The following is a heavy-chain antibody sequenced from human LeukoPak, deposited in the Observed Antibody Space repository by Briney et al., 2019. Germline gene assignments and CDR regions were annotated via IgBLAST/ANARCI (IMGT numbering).Heavy chain of an antibody. Sequence: PSETLSLTCTVSGGSISGYYRSWIRQPPGKGLEWVGYIYYSASTNYIPSLKCRVNISIDTSKNQFSLKLTAVTAADTAVYYCAAGTPALEFWGQGTLVTVSS. J-gene: IGHJ4*02. CDR1: GGSISGYY. CDR3: AAGTPALEF. D-gene: IGHD2-15*01. CDR2: IYYSAST. V-gene: IGHV4-59*08.